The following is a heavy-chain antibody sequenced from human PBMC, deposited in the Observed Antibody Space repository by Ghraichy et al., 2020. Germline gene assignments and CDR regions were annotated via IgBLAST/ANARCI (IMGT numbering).Heavy chain of an antibody. V-gene: IGHV4-34*01. CDR3: ARSNYYSLHTPRKTWARGDGMDV. CDR2: INHSGST. D-gene: IGHD3-10*01. J-gene: IGHJ6*02. Sequence: SETLSLTCAVYGGSFSGYYWSWIRQPPGKGLEWIGEINHSGSTNYNPSLKSRVTISVDTSKNQFSLKLSSVTAADTAVYYCARSNYYSLHTPRKTWARGDGMDVWGQGTTVTVSS. CDR1: GGSFSGYY.